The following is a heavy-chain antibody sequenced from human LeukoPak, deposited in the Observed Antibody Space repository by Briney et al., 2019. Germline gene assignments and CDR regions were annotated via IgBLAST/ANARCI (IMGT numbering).Heavy chain of an antibody. CDR2: ISGSGGST. V-gene: IGHV3-23*01. J-gene: IGHJ4*02. CDR3: AKQHIVVVTATHDY. Sequence: HPGGSLRLSCAASGFTFSSYAMSWVRQAPGKGLEWVSAISGSGGSTYYADSVKGRFTISRDNSKNTLYLQMNSLRAEDTAVYYCAKQHIVVVTATHDYGGQGTLVTVSS. CDR1: GFTFSSYA. D-gene: IGHD2-21*02.